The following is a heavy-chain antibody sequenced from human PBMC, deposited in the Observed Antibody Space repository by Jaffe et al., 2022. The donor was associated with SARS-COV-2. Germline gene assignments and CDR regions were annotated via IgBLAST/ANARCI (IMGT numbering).Heavy chain of an antibody. CDR3: AHRLGVTAGLDY. CDR1: GFLLSTSGVG. J-gene: IGHJ4*02. V-gene: IGHV2-5*01. CDR2: IYWNDEK. Sequence: QITLKESGPTLVKPTQTLTLTCTFSGFLLSTSGVGVGWIRQPPGEALEWLALIYWNDEKRYSPSLKSRLTITKDTSKNQVVLTMTNVDPVDTATYYCAHRLGVTAGLDYWGQGTLVIVSS. D-gene: IGHD2-21*02.